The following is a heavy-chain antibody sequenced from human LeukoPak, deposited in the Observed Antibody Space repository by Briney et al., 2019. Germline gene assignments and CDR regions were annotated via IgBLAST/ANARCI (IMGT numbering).Heavy chain of an antibody. D-gene: IGHD3-22*01. CDR3: ARANVGYYDSSGYSFDY. J-gene: IGHJ4*02. V-gene: IGHV4-34*01. Sequence: SETLSLTCAVYGGSFSGYYWSWIRQPPGKGLEWIGEINHSGSTNYNPSLKSRVTISVDTSKNQFSLKLSSVTAADTAVYYCARANVGYYDSSGYSFDYWGQGTLVTVSS. CDR1: GGSFSGYY. CDR2: INHSGST.